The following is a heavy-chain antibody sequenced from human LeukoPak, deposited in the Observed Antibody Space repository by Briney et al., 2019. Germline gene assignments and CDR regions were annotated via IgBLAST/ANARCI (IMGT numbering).Heavy chain of an antibody. CDR1: GVTFSGYW. Sequence: PGGSLRLSCAASGVTFSGYWMHRVRQAPGKGLVWVSRINSDGSITSYADSVKGRFIISRDNAKNTLYLQMNSLRAEDTAVYYCAREGGYDPFEYWGQGTLVTVSS. V-gene: IGHV3-74*01. CDR3: AREGGYDPFEY. D-gene: IGHD5-12*01. J-gene: IGHJ4*02. CDR2: INSDGSIT.